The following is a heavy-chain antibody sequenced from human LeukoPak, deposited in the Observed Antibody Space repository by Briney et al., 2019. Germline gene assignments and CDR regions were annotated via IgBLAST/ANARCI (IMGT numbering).Heavy chain of an antibody. D-gene: IGHD1-26*01. CDR3: ARSDDSGSYPEGAFDI. CDR2: INTNTGNP. CDR1: GDTFTSYD. V-gene: IGHV7-4-1*02. J-gene: IGHJ3*02. Sequence: ASVKVSCKASGDTFTSYDINWVRQATGQGLEWMGWINTNTGNPTYAQGFTGRFVFSLDTSVSTAYLQISSLKAEDTAVYYCARSDDSGSYPEGAFDIWGQGTMVTVSS.